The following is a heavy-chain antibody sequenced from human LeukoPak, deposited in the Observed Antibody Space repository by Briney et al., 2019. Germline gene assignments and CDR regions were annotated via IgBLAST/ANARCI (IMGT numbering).Heavy chain of an antibody. D-gene: IGHD4-17*01. CDR2: ISYDGSNK. CDR3: AKTNDYGVNGASPEYYFDY. CDR1: GFTFSSYG. V-gene: IGHV3-30*18. J-gene: IGHJ4*02. Sequence: GGSLRLSCAASGFTFSSYGMHWVRQAPGKGLEWVAAISYDGSNKYYADSVKGRFTISRDNSKNTLYLQMNSLRAEDTAVYYCAKTNDYGVNGASPEYYFDYWGQGTLVTVSS.